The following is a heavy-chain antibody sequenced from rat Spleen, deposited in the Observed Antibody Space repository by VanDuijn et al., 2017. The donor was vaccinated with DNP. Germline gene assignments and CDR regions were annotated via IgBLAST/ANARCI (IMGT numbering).Heavy chain of an antibody. CDR3: TLQDYYSAPFDY. D-gene: IGHD1-6*01. CDR1: GFSLTDYN. J-gene: IGHJ2*01. Sequence: EVQLKESGPGLVQPSQTLSLTCTVSGFSLTDYNVHWVRQPPGKGLEWMGVMWGNGNTHYKSTLKSRLSISRDTSKSQVLLKMNSLQTEDTAIYFCTLQDYYSAPFDYWGQGVMVTVSS. V-gene: IGHV2S63*01. CDR2: MWGNGNT.